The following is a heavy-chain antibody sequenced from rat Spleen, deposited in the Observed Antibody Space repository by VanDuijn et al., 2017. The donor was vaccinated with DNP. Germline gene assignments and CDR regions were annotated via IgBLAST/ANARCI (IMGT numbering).Heavy chain of an antibody. V-gene: IGHV5S10*01. D-gene: IGHD1-9*01. J-gene: IGHJ3*01. CDR2: IIYDGSRT. Sequence: EVQLVESGGGLVQPGRSLKLSCAASGFTFSDYNMAWVRQAPKKGLEWVATIIYDGSRTYYRDSVKGRFTISRDNAKSTLYLQMDSLRFEDTATYYCARGYYEYTQNWFTYWGQGTLVTVSS. CDR1: GFTFSDYN. CDR3: ARGYYEYTQNWFTY.